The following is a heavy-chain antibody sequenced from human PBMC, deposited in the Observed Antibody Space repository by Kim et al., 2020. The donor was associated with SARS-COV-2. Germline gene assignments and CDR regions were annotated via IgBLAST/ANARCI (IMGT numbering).Heavy chain of an antibody. CDR3: VRDSGTGVTSTNQHFDC. D-gene: IGHD2-8*02. CDR1: DFIFGNFE. Sequence: GGSLRLSCTASDFIFGNFEMNCVRQAPGKGLEWVSYINTDGYIDFYADYVKGRFTISRDNAKNSLFLQMNSLRTEDTAVYYCVRDSGTGVTSTNQHFDCWGQVALVTVSS. J-gene: IGHJ4*02. V-gene: IGHV3-48*03. CDR2: INTDGYID.